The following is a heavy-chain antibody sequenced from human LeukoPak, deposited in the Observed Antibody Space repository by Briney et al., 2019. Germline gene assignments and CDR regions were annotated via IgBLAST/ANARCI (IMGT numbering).Heavy chain of an antibody. D-gene: IGHD5-24*01. CDR1: GGTFSSYA. J-gene: IGHJ5*02. CDR2: IIPIFGTA. CDR3: ASDHLQYSEGNWFDP. V-gene: IGHV1-69*05. Sequence: SVKVSCKASGGTFSSYAISWVRQAPGQGLEWMGRIIPIFGTANYAQKFQGRVTITTDESTSTAYMELSRLRSEDTAVYYCASDHLQYSEGNWFDPWGQGTLVTVSS.